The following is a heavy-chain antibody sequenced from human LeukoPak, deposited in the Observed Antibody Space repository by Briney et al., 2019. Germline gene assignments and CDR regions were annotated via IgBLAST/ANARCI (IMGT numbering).Heavy chain of an antibody. CDR3: ATWYSSGWYTFDY. CDR1: GYTLTELS. J-gene: IGHJ4*02. CDR2: FDPEDGET. V-gene: IGHV1-24*01. Sequence: ASVKVSCKVSGYTLTELSMHWVRQAPGKGLEWMGGFDPEDGETIYAQKFQGRVTMTEDTSTDTAYMEQSSLRSEDTAVYYCATWYSSGWYTFDYWGQGTLVTVSS. D-gene: IGHD6-19*01.